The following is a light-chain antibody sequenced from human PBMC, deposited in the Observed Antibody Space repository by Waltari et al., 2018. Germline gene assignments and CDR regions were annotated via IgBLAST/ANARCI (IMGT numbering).Light chain of an antibody. CDR1: QRVGRT. Sequence: EIVLTQSPGTLSLSPGERATLACRASQRVGRTLPWYQQKPGRAPRLLIFGASSRASGIPDRFSGSGSGTDFSLTISRLEPEDFAVYYCQHYVRLPATFGQGTKVEIK. J-gene: IGKJ1*01. CDR2: GAS. CDR3: QHYVRLPAT. V-gene: IGKV3-20*01.